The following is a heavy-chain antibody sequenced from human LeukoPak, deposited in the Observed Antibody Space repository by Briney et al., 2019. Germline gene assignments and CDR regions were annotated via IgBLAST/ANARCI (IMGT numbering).Heavy chain of an antibody. J-gene: IGHJ4*02. V-gene: IGHV3-7*01. Sequence: HPGGSLRLSCAASGFPFSSHWLSWFRQSPGKGLEWVAHIKQDGSEKYYVDSVKGRFTISRDNARNSQYLQMNSLRAEDTAVYYCARDLIGYWGQGTLVTVSS. CDR1: GFPFSSHW. CDR3: ARDLIGY. CDR2: IKQDGSEK. D-gene: IGHD3-16*02.